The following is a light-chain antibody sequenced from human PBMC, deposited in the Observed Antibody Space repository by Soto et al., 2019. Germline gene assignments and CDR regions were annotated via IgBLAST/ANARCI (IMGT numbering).Light chain of an antibody. Sequence: DIQMTQSPSSVSASVGGRVTITCRASERINTYLAWYQQQPGKAPKLLIYAASSLQSGVPSRFSGSGSGTEFTLTISNLQPEDFATYYCQQANSPPLTFGGGTKV. CDR3: QQANSPPLT. V-gene: IGKV1-12*01. J-gene: IGKJ4*01. CDR1: ERINTY. CDR2: AAS.